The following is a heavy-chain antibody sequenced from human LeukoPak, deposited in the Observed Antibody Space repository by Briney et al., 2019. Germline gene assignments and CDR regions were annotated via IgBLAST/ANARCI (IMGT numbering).Heavy chain of an antibody. CDR2: ISYDGSNK. D-gene: IGHD3-9*01. V-gene: IGHV3-30-3*01. CDR3: ARELRYSLYGMDV. CDR1: GFTFSSYA. J-gene: IGHJ6*02. Sequence: GRSLRLSCAASGFTFSSYAMHWVRQAPGKGLEWVAVISYDGSNKYYADSVKGRFTISRDNSKNTLYLQMNSLRAEDTAVYYCARELRYSLYGMDVWGQGTTVTVSS.